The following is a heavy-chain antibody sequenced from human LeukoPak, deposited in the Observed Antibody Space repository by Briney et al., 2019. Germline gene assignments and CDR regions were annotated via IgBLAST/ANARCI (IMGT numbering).Heavy chain of an antibody. J-gene: IGHJ3*02. CDR1: GFTFSTYT. V-gene: IGHV3-21*01. D-gene: IGHD3-10*01. CDR2: ISSTSTYI. CDR3: ARGGKNAFDS. Sequence: GGSLRLSCAASGFTFSTYTMNWVREAPGKGLEWVSSISSTSTYIYYADSVKGRFTISRDNAETSLYLQMNSLRGEDAAVYYCARGGKNAFDSWGQGTMVTVSS.